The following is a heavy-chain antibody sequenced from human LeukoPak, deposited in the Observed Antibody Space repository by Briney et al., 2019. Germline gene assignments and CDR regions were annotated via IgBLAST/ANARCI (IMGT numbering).Heavy chain of an antibody. Sequence: GGSLRLSCAASGFTFSSYAMHWVRQAPGKGLEWVAVISYDGSNKYYADSVKGRFTISRDNSKNTLYLQMNSLRAEDTAVYYCARGGDYWGQGTLVTVSS. V-gene: IGHV3-30-3*01. CDR1: GFTFSSYA. J-gene: IGHJ4*02. CDR3: ARGGDY. CDR2: ISYDGSNK.